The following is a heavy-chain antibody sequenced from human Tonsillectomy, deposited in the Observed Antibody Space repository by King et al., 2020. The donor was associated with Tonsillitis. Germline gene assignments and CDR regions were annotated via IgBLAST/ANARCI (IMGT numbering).Heavy chain of an antibody. D-gene: IGHD4-17*01. J-gene: IGHJ4*02. CDR3: AKDTVGSGVTTEFDH. CDR2: ISWDSGTI. Sequence: QLVQSGGGLVQPGRSLRLSCAASGFTFDDAMHWVRQAPGKGLEWVSGISWDSGTIGYADSVKGRFTISRDNAKKSLYLQMNSLRPEDTALYYCAKDTVGSGVTTEFDHWGQGTLVTVSS. V-gene: IGHV3-9*01. CDR1: GFTFDDA.